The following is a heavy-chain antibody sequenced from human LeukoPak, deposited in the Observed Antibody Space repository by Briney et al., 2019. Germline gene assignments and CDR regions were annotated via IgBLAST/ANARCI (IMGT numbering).Heavy chain of an antibody. Sequence: GGSLRLSCAASGFTFSSHAMSWVRQAPGGGLEWVSSITGSHGPAYNTDSVKGRFTLSRDLSRNTVFLQLNNLRVEDTAIYYCARASWVSNADAVSWGQGTLVTVSS. CDR3: ARASWVSNADAVS. CDR1: GFTFSSHA. V-gene: IGHV3-23*01. J-gene: IGHJ4*02. D-gene: IGHD1-1*01. CDR2: ITGSHGPA.